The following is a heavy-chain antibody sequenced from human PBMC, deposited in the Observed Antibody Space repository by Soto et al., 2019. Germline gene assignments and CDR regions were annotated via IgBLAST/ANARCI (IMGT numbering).Heavy chain of an antibody. J-gene: IGHJ4*02. V-gene: IGHV3-23*01. CDR2: IPTGGIST. CDR1: GFTFSSYA. Sequence: GGSLRLSCAASGFTFSSYAMSWVRQAPGKGLEWVSGIPTGGISTYYADSVKGRFTISRDNSKNTLYLQMNSLRVEDTAVYYCAKRWENFDYWGQGTLVTVSS. D-gene: IGHD1-26*01. CDR3: AKRWENFDY.